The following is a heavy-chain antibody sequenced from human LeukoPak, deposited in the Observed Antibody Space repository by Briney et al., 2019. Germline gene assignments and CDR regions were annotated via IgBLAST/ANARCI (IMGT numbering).Heavy chain of an antibody. J-gene: IGHJ4*02. CDR2: VNHSGNT. CDR3: ALGYHDVWEL. CDR1: SGSISSTTW. V-gene: IGHV4-4*02. Sequence: SETLSLTCAVSSGSISSTTWWSWVRQPPGKGLEWIREVNHSGNTYYNPSLTSRVTISVDMSDNQFSLKMTSMTAADTAVYFCALGYHDVWELWGQGSLVTVSS. D-gene: IGHD6-25*01.